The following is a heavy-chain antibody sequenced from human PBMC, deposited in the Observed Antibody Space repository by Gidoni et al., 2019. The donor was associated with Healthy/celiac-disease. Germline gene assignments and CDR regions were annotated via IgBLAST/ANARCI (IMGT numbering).Heavy chain of an antibody. CDR2: ISSSSSTI. CDR3: ASAYMYYDFWSGYPPHFDY. CDR1: GFTFSSYS. Sequence: EVQLVESGGGLVQPGGSLRLSCAASGFTFSSYSMNWVRQAPGEGLEWVSYISSSSSTIYYADSVKGRFTISRDNAKNSLYLQMNSLRDEDTAVYYCASAYMYYDFWSGYPPHFDYWGQGTLVTVSS. J-gene: IGHJ4*02. D-gene: IGHD3-3*01. V-gene: IGHV3-48*02.